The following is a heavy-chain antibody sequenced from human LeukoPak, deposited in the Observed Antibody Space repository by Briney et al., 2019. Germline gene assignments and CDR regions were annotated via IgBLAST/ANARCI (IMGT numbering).Heavy chain of an antibody. J-gene: IGHJ4*02. Sequence: GRSLRLSCAASGFTFSSYGMHWVRQAPGKGLEWVAVISYDGSNKYYADSVKGRFTISRDNSKNTLYLQMNSLRAEDTAVYYCAILAVAALGPFDYWGQGTLVTVSS. CDR3: AILAVAALGPFDY. D-gene: IGHD6-19*01. CDR2: ISYDGSNK. V-gene: IGHV3-30*03. CDR1: GFTFSSYG.